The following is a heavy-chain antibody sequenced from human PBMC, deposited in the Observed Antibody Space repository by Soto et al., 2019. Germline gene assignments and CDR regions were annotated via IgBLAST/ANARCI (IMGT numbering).Heavy chain of an antibody. D-gene: IGHD1-26*01. V-gene: IGHV4-4*07. CDR3: ASFSGSYGAFDI. CDR1: GGSINTLY. Sequence: TLSLTCTVSGGSINTLYWSWVRQPAGKGLEWIGRIFSSGSTSFNPSLESRVAMSVDTSKNHFSLNLSSVTAADMAVYYCASFSGSYGAFDIWGQGTMVTVSS. CDR2: IFSSGST. J-gene: IGHJ3*02.